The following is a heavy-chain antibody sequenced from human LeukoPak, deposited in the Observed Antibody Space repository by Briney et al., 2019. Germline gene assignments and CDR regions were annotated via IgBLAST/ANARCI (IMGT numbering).Heavy chain of an antibody. CDR2: ISYDGSNK. V-gene: IGHV3-30*18. J-gene: IGHJ5*02. CDR1: GFTFSSYG. CDR3: AKGPVPFDP. Sequence: PGRSLRLSSAASGFTFSSYGMHWVRQAPGKGLEWVAVISYDGSNKYYADSVKGRFTISRDNSKNTLYLQMNSLRAEDTAVYYCAKGPVPFDPWGQGTLVTVSS.